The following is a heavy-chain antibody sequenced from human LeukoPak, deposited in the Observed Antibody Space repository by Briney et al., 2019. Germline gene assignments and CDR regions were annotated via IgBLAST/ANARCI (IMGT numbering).Heavy chain of an antibody. J-gene: IGHJ4*02. CDR3: ARERGTIAAAGTDY. CDR2: IKQDGSEK. D-gene: IGHD6-13*01. Sequence: PGGSLRLSCAASGFTFSSYWMSWVRQAPGKGLEGVAKIKQDGSEKYYVDSVKGRFTISRDNAKNSLYLQMNSLRAEDTAVYYCARERGTIAAAGTDYWGQGTLVTVSS. CDR1: GFTFSSYW. V-gene: IGHV3-7*05.